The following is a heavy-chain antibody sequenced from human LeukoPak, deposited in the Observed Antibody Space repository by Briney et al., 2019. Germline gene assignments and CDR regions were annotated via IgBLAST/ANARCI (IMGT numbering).Heavy chain of an antibody. D-gene: IGHD3-3*01. Sequence: ASVKVSCKVSGYTLTELSMHWVRQAPGKGLEWMGGFDPEDGETIYAQKFQGRVTMTEDTSTDTAYMELSSLRSEDTAVYYCATAITIFGVAGPVYYYGMDVWGQGTTVTVSS. CDR3: ATAITIFGVAGPVYYYGMDV. J-gene: IGHJ6*02. V-gene: IGHV1-24*01. CDR2: FDPEDGET. CDR1: GYTLTELS.